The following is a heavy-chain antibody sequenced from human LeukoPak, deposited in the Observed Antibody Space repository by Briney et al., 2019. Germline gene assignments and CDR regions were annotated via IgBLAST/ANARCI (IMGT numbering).Heavy chain of an antibody. D-gene: IGHD3-3*01. V-gene: IGHV1-18*01. J-gene: IGHJ5*02. CDR3: ARDRGIDYDFWSGYYQSWFDP. Sequence: ASVKVSCKASGYTFTSYGISWVRQAPGQGLEWMGWISAYNGNTNYAQKLQGRVTMTTDTSTSTAHMELRSLRSDDTAVYYCARDRGIDYDFWSGYYQSWFDPWGQGTLVTVSS. CDR1: GYTFTSYG. CDR2: ISAYNGNT.